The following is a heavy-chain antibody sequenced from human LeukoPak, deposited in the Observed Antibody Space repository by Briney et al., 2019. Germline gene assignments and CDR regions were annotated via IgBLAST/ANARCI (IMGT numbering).Heavy chain of an antibody. Sequence: KASETLSLTCAVTGASISNSNWWTWVRQPPGKGLEWIGEINHSGSTNYNPSLKSRVTISVDTSKNQFSLKLSSVTAADTAVYYCARGWRVYSSGWYGKYSSWFDPWGQGTLVTVSS. CDR3: ARGWRVYSSGWYGKYSSWFDP. CDR2: INHSGST. J-gene: IGHJ5*02. CDR1: GASISNSNW. V-gene: IGHV4-4*02. D-gene: IGHD6-19*01.